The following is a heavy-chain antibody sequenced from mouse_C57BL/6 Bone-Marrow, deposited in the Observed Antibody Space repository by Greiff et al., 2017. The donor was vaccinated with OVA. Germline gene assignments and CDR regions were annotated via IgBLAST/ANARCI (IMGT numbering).Heavy chain of an antibody. D-gene: IGHD1-1*01. CDR1: GYTFTDYN. CDR2: INPNNGGT. CDR3: ARGHYYGSSYNFAY. J-gene: IGHJ3*01. Sequence: EVQLQQPGAELVKPGASVKIPCKASGYTFTDYNMDWVKQSHGKSLEWIGDINPNNGGTIYNQKFKGKATLTVDKSSSTAYMELRSLTSEDTAVYYCARGHYYGSSYNFAYWGQGTLVTVSA. V-gene: IGHV1-18*01.